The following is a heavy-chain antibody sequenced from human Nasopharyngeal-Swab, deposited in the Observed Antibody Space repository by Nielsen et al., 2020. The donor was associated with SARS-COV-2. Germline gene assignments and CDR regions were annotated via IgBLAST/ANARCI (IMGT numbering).Heavy chain of an antibody. V-gene: IGHV3-9*01. CDR3: AKAYSSGWSVVWFDP. D-gene: IGHD6-19*01. CDR2: ISWNSGSI. Sequence: SLKISCAASGFTFDDYAMHWVRQAPGKGLEWVSGISWNSGSIGYADSVEGRFTISRDNAKNSLYLQMNSLRAEDTALYYCAKAYSSGWSVVWFDPWGQGTLVTVSS. J-gene: IGHJ5*02. CDR1: GFTFDDYA.